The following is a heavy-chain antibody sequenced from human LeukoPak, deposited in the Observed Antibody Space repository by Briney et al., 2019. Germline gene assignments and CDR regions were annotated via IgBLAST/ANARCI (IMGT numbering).Heavy chain of an antibody. CDR2: ILTSGST. CDR1: GGSISSYH. CDR3: ARVRVSGSSLYYFDP. J-gene: IGHJ4*02. D-gene: IGHD3-10*01. V-gene: IGHV4-4*09. Sequence: SETLSLTCTVSGGSISSYHWSWVRQPPGKGLEWIGYILTSGSTNYNPSLKSRLTISVDTSKNQFPLKVNSVTAADTAVYYCARVRVSGSSLYYFDPWAQGHLVTVSS.